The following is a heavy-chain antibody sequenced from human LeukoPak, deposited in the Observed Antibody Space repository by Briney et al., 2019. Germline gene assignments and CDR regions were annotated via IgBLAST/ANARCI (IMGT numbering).Heavy chain of an antibody. D-gene: IGHD3-22*01. J-gene: IGHJ4*02. CDR3: AKTYYYDSSGYYPFGY. CDR2: ISGTGSST. Sequence: GGSLRLSCVASGFTLNNFAMNWVRQGPGEGLEWVSAISGTGSSTYYADSVKGRFTISRDNSKNTLYLQMNSLRAEDTAVYYCAKTYYYDSSGYYPFGYWGQGTLVTVSS. V-gene: IGHV3-23*01. CDR1: GFTLNNFA.